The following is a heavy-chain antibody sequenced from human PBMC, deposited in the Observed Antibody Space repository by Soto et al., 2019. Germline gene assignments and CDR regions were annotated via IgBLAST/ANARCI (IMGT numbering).Heavy chain of an antibody. CDR1: GGSIISSNW. D-gene: IGHD3-10*01. J-gene: IGHJ5*02. Sequence: QVQLQESGPGLVKPSGTLSLTCAVSGGSIISSNWWSWVRQPPGKGLEWIGEIYHTGSTNYNPSLKSRVTIPIDKSKNQCSLKLSSVTPADTAVYYCARELSPGRDNWFDPWGPGTLVTASS. CDR3: ARELSPGRDNWFDP. V-gene: IGHV4-4*02. CDR2: IYHTGST.